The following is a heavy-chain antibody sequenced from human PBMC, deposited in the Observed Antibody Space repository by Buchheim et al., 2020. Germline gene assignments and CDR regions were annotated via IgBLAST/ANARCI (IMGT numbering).Heavy chain of an antibody. D-gene: IGHD3-10*01. V-gene: IGHV3-33*01. CDR1: GFIFSSYG. CDR2: IWYDGSKT. J-gene: IGHJ4*02. CDR3: ARELYTYGQPDY. Sequence: QVQLVESGGGVVQPGRSLRLSCEASGFIFSSYGMHWVRQAPGKGLEWVAVIWYDGSKTYYADSAEGRFTISRDNLKNTLYLQMNSLRADDTAVYYCARELYTYGQPDYWGQGTL.